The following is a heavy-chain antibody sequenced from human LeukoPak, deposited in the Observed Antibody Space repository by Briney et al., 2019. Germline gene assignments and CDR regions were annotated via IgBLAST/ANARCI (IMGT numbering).Heavy chain of an antibody. J-gene: IGHJ4*02. D-gene: IGHD4-17*01. Sequence: GGSLRLSCAASGFTFSSYAMSWVRQAPGKGLEWVSSVSDSGSNTYYAASVKGRFTISRDNSKNTLYLQMNSLRAEDTAVYYCARDRAGDYGDLYFDYWGQGTLVTVSS. CDR3: ARDRAGDYGDLYFDY. CDR2: VSDSGSNT. V-gene: IGHV3-23*01. CDR1: GFTFSSYA.